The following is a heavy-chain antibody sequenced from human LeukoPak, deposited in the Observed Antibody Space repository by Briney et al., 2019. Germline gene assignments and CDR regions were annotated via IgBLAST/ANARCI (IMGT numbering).Heavy chain of an antibody. V-gene: IGHV3-20*04. CDR2: INWNGGST. CDR1: GFTFGNYG. Sequence: GGSLRLSCAASGFTFGNYGMSWVRQAPGKGLEWVSGINWNGGSTGYADSVEGRFTISRENAKNSQYLQMNSLRVEDTALYYCARAQTYGDSRLLLDYWGQGTLVTVSS. CDR3: ARAQTYGDSRLLLDY. D-gene: IGHD2-21*02. J-gene: IGHJ4*02.